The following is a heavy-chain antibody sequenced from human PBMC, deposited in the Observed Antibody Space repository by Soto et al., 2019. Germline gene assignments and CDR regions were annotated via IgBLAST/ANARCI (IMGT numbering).Heavy chain of an antibody. V-gene: IGHV6-1*01. CDR1: GDIFSINSAC. CDR2: TYYRSKWYN. D-gene: IGHD6-13*01. Sequence: SQPLXLTCAISGDIFSINSACLNFIRQSPSRFLEWLGRTYYRSKWYNDYAVSVKSRITINPDTSKNQFSLQLNSVTPEDTAVYYCARDEPNFYWQQLEKGWLDPWGQGTMVTVYS. J-gene: IGHJ5*02. CDR3: ARDEPNFYWQQLEKGWLDP.